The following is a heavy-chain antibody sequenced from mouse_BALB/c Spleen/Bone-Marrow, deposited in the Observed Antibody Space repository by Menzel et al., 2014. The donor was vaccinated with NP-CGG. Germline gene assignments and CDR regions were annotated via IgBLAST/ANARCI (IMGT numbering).Heavy chain of an antibody. Sequence: VQLQESDAELVKPGASVKISCKASGYTFTDHAIHWVKQKPEQGLEWFGYLSPGNGNIRYNQKFKGKATLTADKSSSTAYMQLNSLTSEDSAVYFCKRSLNFLAYWGQGTLVTGSA. D-gene: IGHD1-3*01. CDR2: LSPGNGNI. CDR1: GYTFTDHA. V-gene: IGHV1S53*02. J-gene: IGHJ3*01. CDR3: KRSLNFLAY.